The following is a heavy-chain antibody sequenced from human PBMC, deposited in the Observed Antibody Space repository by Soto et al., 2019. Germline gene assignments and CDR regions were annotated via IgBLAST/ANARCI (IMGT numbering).Heavy chain of an antibody. Sequence: GGSLRLSCAASGFTFSSYAMHWVRQAPGKGLEWVAVISYDGSNKYYADSVKGRFTISRDNSKNTLYLQMNSLRAEDTAVYYCARTKLVGATTMGAFDIWGQGTMVTVS. CDR2: ISYDGSNK. CDR3: ARTKLVGATTMGAFDI. V-gene: IGHV3-30-3*01. CDR1: GFTFSSYA. J-gene: IGHJ3*02. D-gene: IGHD1-26*01.